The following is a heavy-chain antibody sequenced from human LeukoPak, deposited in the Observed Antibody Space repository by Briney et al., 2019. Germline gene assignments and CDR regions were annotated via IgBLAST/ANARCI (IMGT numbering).Heavy chain of an antibody. V-gene: IGHV4-59*01. CDR2: IYYSGST. CDR3: ARVMNYYGSGSYYGPSNWFDP. J-gene: IGHJ5*02. CDR1: GGSISSYY. Sequence: SETLSLTCTVSGGSISSYYWSWIRQPPGKGLEWIGYIYYSGSTNYNPSLKSRVTISVDTSKNQFSLKLSSVTAADTAVYYCARVMNYYGSGSYYGPSNWFDPWGQGTLVTVSS. D-gene: IGHD3-10*01.